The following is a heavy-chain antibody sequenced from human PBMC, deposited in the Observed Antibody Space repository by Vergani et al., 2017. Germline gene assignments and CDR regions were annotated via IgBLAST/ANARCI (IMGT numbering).Heavy chain of an antibody. J-gene: IGHJ6*03. CDR3: ARNECCSSTSCPYYYYYYYMDV. CDR1: GYTFTGYY. CDR2: INPNSGGT. Sequence: QVQLVQSGAEVKKPGASVKVSCKASGYTFTGYYMHWVRQAPGQGLEWMGWINPNSGGTNYAQKFQGRVTMTRDTSISTAYMELSRLRSDDTAVYYCARNECCSSTSCPYYYYYYYMDVWGKGTTVTVSS. D-gene: IGHD2-2*01. V-gene: IGHV1-2*02.